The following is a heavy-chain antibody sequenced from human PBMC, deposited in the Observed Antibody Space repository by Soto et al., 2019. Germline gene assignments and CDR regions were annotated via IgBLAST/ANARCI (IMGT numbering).Heavy chain of an antibody. CDR3: ARVSSGWYYFDY. J-gene: IGHJ4*02. Sequence: SETLSLTCTVSGGSVSSGSYYWSWIRQPPGKGLEWIGYMYNSGSTNYNPSLKGRVIMSVDTSKNQFSLKLSSVTAADTAVYYCARVSSGWYYFDYWGQGTLVTVSS. CDR2: MYNSGST. D-gene: IGHD6-19*01. V-gene: IGHV4-61*01. CDR1: GGSVSSGSYY.